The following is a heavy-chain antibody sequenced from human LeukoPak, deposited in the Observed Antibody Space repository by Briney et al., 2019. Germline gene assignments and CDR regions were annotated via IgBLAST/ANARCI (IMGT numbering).Heavy chain of an antibody. Sequence: PSQTLSLTCAISGDSVSSNSAAWHWIRQSPSRGLEWLGRTWYRSRWYNEYAVSVKSRITINPDTSKNQFSLHLNSVTPEDTAVYYCAAGSSGSSHYYFDYWGQGTLVTVPS. CDR2: TWYRSRWYN. J-gene: IGHJ4*02. CDR3: AAGSSGSSHYYFDY. V-gene: IGHV6-1*01. CDR1: GDSVSSNSAA. D-gene: IGHD3-10*01.